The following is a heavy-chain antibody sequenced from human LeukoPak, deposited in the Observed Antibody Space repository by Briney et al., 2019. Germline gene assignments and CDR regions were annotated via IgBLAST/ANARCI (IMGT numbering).Heavy chain of an antibody. D-gene: IGHD3-22*01. J-gene: IGHJ4*02. CDR1: GYTFTGYY. Sequence: ASVKVSCKASGYTFTGYYMHWVRQAPGQGLEWMGWINPNSGGTNCAQKFQGRVTMTRDTSISTAYMELSRLRSDDTAVYYCASDYYDSSGYYSFDYWGQGTLVTVSS. CDR3: ASDYYDSSGYYSFDY. CDR2: INPNSGGT. V-gene: IGHV1-2*02.